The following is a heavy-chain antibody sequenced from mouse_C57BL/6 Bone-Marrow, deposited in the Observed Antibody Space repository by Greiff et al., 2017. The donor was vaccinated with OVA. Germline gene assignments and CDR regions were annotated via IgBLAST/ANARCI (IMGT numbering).Heavy chain of an antibody. Sequence: VQLQQSGPVLVKPGASVKMSCKASGYTFTDYYMNWVKQSHGKSLEWIGVINPYNGGTSYNQKFKGKATLTVDKSSSKAYMELNSLTSEDSAVYYWAGEDYNGSSDYYPMDYWGQGTSVTVSS. CDR3: AGEDYNGSSDYYPMDY. CDR2: INPYNGGT. D-gene: IGHD1-1*01. CDR1: GYTFTDYY. V-gene: IGHV1-19*01. J-gene: IGHJ4*01.